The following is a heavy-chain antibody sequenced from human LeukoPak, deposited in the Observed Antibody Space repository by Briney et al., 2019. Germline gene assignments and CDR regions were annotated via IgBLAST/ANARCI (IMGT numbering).Heavy chain of an antibody. J-gene: IGHJ4*02. D-gene: IGHD3-10*01. CDR1: GVSISSSEW. Sequence: PSGTLSLTCAVSGVSISSSEWWIWVRQPPGQGLEWIGEIHRDGRTRYNPSLKSRVTMSMDYSKNQFSLSVTSVTAADTAIYYCTRVHYSGSGLSSYFDYWGQGTLVTVSS. CDR3: TRVHYSGSGLSSYFDY. CDR2: IHRDGRT. V-gene: IGHV4-4*02.